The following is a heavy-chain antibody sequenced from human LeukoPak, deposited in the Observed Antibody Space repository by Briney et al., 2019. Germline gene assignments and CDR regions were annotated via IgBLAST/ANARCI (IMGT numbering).Heavy chain of an antibody. CDR1: GFTFSSYG. CDR3: ARGHYYYYDSSGYIPTFDY. V-gene: IGHV3-30*03. J-gene: IGHJ4*02. D-gene: IGHD3-22*01. CDR2: ISYDGSNK. Sequence: PGGSLRLSCAASGFTFSSYGMHWVRQAPGKGLEWVAVISYDGSNKYYADSVKGRFTISRDNSKNTLYLQMNSLRAEDTAVYYCARGHYYYYDSSGYIPTFDYWGQGTLVTVSS.